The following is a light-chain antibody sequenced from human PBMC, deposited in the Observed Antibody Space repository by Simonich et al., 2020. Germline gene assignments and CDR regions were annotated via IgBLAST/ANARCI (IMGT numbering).Light chain of an antibody. V-gene: IGKV4-1*01. CDR1: QSVLYSSNNKNY. CDR3: QQYYSTPQT. CDR2: GAT. J-gene: IGKJ1*01. Sequence: DIVMTQSPDSLAVSLGERATINCESSQSVLYSSNNKNYLAWYQQKPGQPPKLLIYGATTREAGVPDRFSGSGSGTDFTLTISSLQAEDVAVYYCQQYYSTPQTFGQGTKVEIK.